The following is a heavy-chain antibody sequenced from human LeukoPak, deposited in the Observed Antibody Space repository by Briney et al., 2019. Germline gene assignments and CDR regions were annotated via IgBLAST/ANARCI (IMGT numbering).Heavy chain of an antibody. CDR2: ISDSGGST. Sequence: PGGSLRLSCAASGFTFSDYAMSWVRQAPGKGLEWVSAISDSGGSTYYTDSVKDRFTISRDSSKNTLYLQMNSLRAEDTAVYFCARSEGYRLLFSDWGQGTLVTVSS. J-gene: IGHJ4*02. V-gene: IGHV3-23*01. CDR1: GFTFSDYA. CDR3: ARSEGYRLLFSD. D-gene: IGHD3-9*01.